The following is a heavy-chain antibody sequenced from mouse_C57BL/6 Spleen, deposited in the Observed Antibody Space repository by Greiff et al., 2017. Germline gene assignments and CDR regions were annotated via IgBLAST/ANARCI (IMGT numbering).Heavy chain of an antibody. V-gene: IGHV5-4*03. CDR1: GYTFSSYA. J-gene: IGHJ2*01. CDR3: ARGLLYYGSGEDYFDY. D-gene: IGHD1-1*01. CDR2: ISDGGSYT. Sequence: DVKLQESGGGLVKPGGSLKLSCAASGYTFSSYAMSWVRQTPEKRLEWVATISDGGSYTYYPDNVKGRFTFSRDNAKNNLYLQLSKLKSEDTAMYYCARGLLYYGSGEDYFDYWGQGTTLTVSS.